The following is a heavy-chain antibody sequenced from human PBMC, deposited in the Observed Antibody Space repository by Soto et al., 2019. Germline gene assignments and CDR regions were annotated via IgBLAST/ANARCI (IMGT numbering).Heavy chain of an antibody. J-gene: IGHJ6*02. V-gene: IGHV3-9*01. CDR3: AKEAAAGEYYYYGMDV. D-gene: IGHD6-13*01. CDR2: ISWNSGSI. CDR1: GFTFDDYA. Sequence: GGSLRLSCAASGFTFDDYAMHWVRQAPGKGLEWVSGISWNSGSIGYADSVKGRFTISRDNAKNSLYLQMNSLRAEDTALYYCAKEAAAGEYYYYGMDVWGQGTTVTVSS.